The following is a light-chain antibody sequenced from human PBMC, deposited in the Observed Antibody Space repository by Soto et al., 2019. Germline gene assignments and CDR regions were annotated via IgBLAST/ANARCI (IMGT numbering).Light chain of an antibody. J-gene: IGLJ1*01. Sequence: QSVLTQPASVSGPPGQSITISCTGTSSDVGAYNYVSWYQHHPGKAPRLVIYDVTNRPSGISDRFSGSKSGNTASLTLSGLLAEDEADYYCASYTTISTYVFGTGTKVTVL. CDR2: DVT. V-gene: IGLV2-14*01. CDR3: ASYTTISTYV. CDR1: SSDVGAYNY.